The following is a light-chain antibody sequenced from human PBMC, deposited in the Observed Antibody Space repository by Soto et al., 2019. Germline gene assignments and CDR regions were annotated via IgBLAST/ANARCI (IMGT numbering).Light chain of an antibody. V-gene: IGKV1-12*01. CDR3: QQANSFPLT. CDR1: QGISRW. J-gene: IGKJ5*01. Sequence: DIQMTQSPSFVSASVGDRVTITCRASQGISRWLAGYQQRPGKAPELLIYGASSLQSGVPSRFSGSGSGADFTLTISSLQAEDFATYSCQQANSFPLTFGQGTRLEI. CDR2: GAS.